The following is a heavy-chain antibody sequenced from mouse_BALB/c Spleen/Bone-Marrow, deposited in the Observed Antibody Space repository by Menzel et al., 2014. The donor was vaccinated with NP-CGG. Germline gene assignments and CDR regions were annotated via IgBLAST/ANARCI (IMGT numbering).Heavy chain of an antibody. CDR2: INPSNGRT. Sequence: VKLQESGAELVKPGASVKLSCKASGYTFTSYWMHWVKQRPGQGLEWIGEINPSNGRTNYNEKFKSKATLTVDKSSSTAYVQLGSLTSEDSAVYYCARTYFDYWGQGTTLTVSS. CDR3: ARTYFDY. CDR1: GYTFTSYW. J-gene: IGHJ2*01. V-gene: IGHV1S81*02.